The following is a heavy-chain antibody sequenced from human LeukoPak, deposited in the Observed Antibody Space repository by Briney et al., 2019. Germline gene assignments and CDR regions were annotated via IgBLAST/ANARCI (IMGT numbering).Heavy chain of an antibody. CDR2: ISGSGSST. D-gene: IGHD2-2*01. Sequence: PGGSLRLSCAASGFTFSSNAMSWVRQAPGKGLEWVSAISGSGSSTYYADSVKGRFTISRDNSKNTMYLQMHSLRAGDTAVYYCAKDGLACTSTNCYFVYWGQGTLVTVSS. J-gene: IGHJ4*02. CDR3: AKDGLACTSTNCYFVY. CDR1: GFTFSSNA. V-gene: IGHV3-23*01.